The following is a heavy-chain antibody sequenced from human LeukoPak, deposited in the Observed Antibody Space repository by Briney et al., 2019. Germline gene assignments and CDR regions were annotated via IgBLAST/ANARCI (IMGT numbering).Heavy chain of an antibody. D-gene: IGHD3-10*01. CDR3: AREIYDYGSGRNNNWFDP. Sequence: GASVKVSCKASGYTFTSYYMHWVRQAPGQGLEWMGIINPSGGSTSYAQKFQGRVTMTRDTSTSTVYMELSSLRSEGTAVYYCAREIYDYGSGRNNNWFDPWGQGTLVTVSS. J-gene: IGHJ5*02. CDR2: INPSGGST. V-gene: IGHV1-46*01. CDR1: GYTFTSYY.